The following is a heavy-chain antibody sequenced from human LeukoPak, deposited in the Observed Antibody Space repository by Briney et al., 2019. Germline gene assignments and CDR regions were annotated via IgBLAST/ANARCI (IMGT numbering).Heavy chain of an antibody. Sequence: ASVKVSCKASGCTFTSYYMHWVRQAPGQGLEWMGIINPSDGSTSYAQKFQGRVTMTRDTSTSTVYMELSSLRSEDTAVYYCARAPNYDILTGYLGYYGMDVWGQGTTVTVSS. CDR1: GCTFTSYY. CDR3: ARAPNYDILTGYLGYYGMDV. CDR2: INPSDGST. J-gene: IGHJ6*02. V-gene: IGHV1-46*01. D-gene: IGHD3-9*01.